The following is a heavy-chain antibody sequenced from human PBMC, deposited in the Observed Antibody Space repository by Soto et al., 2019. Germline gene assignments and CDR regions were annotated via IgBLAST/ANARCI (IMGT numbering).Heavy chain of an antibody. CDR2: ISYDGSNK. V-gene: IGHV3-30*18. Sequence: GGSLRLSCAASGFTFSSYGMHWVRQAPGKGLEWVAVISYDGSNKYYADSVKGRFTISRDNSKNTLYLQMNSLRAEDTAVYYCAKEAISIPMVRGVPDYWGQGTLVTVSS. CDR1: GFTFSSYG. CDR3: AKEAISIPMVRGVPDY. J-gene: IGHJ4*02. D-gene: IGHD3-10*01.